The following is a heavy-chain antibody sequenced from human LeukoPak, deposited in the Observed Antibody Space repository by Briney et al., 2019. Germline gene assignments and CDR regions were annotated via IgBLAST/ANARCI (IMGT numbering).Heavy chain of an antibody. V-gene: IGHV3-48*02. D-gene: IGHD3/OR15-3a*01. Sequence: PGGSLRLSCAASGFPFSSYVMHWLRQAPGKGLEWVSYISSSTTTKDYADSVKGRFTISRDNAKNSLYLQMNSLRDEDTAVYYCARDRDWSFDYWGQGTLVTVSS. CDR1: GFPFSSYV. J-gene: IGHJ4*02. CDR3: ARDRDWSFDY. CDR2: ISSSTTTK.